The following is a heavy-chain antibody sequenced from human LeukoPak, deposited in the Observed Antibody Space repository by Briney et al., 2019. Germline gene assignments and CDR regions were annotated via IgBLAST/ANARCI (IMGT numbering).Heavy chain of an antibody. D-gene: IGHD6-19*01. V-gene: IGHV3-23*01. J-gene: IGHJ4*02. CDR3: ARDLAVAEVLDY. CDR2: ISGSGGST. Sequence: PGGSLRLSCAASGFTFSSYAMSWVRQAPGKRLEWVSAISGSGGSTYYADSVKGRFTISRDNAKNSLYLQMNSLRAEDTAVYYCARDLAVAEVLDYWGQGTLVTVSS. CDR1: GFTFSSYA.